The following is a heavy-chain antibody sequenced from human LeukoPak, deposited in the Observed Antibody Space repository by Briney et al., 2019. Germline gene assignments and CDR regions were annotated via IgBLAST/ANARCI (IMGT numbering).Heavy chain of an antibody. CDR1: GGSISSSNW. J-gene: IGHJ4*02. CDR3: ARGGWFDDDVWGSYRSPLDF. V-gene: IGHV4-4*02. CDR2: IYHSGST. D-gene: IGHD3-16*02. Sequence: SGTLSLTCAVSGGSISSSNWWSWVRQPPGKGLEWIGEIYHSGSTNYNPSLKSRVTISVDKSKNQFSLKLSSVTAADTAVYYCARGGWFDDDVWGSYRSPLDFRGQGTLVTVSS.